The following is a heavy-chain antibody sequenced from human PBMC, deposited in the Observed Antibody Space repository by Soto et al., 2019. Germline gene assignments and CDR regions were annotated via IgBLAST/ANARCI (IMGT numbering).Heavy chain of an antibody. J-gene: IGHJ4*02. CDR2: IYHSGST. CDR3: AKNWMVAAHFDY. Sequence: SETLSLTCAVSGGSISSGGYSWSWIRQPPGKGLEWIGYIYHSGSTYYNPSLKSRVTISVDRSKNQFSLKLSSVTAADTAVYYCAKNWMVAAHFDYWGQGTLVTVSS. V-gene: IGHV4-30-2*01. CDR1: GGSISSGGYS. D-gene: IGHD2-15*01.